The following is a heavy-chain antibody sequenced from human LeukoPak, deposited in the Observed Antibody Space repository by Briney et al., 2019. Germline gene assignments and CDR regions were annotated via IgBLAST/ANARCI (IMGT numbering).Heavy chain of an antibody. V-gene: IGHV1-2*02. CDR3: ARVGGIYCSSTSCYRWYDY. D-gene: IGHD2-2*02. J-gene: IGHJ4*02. Sequence: ASVKVSCKASGYTFTVYYMHWVRQAPGQGLEWMGWINPNSGGTNYAQKFQGRVTMTRDTSISTAYMELSRLRSDDAAVYYCARVGGIYCSSTSCYRWYDYWGQGTLVTVSS. CDR2: INPNSGGT. CDR1: GYTFTVYY.